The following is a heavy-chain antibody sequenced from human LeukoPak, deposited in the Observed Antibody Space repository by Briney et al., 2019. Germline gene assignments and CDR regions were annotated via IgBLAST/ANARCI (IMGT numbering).Heavy chain of an antibody. V-gene: IGHV3-9*01. CDR2: ISWNSGSI. CDR3: AKAKTYYYGSGSYRYFDY. J-gene: IGHJ4*02. CDR1: GFTFDDYA. Sequence: PGGSLRLSCAASGFTFDDYAMHWVRQAPGKGLEWVSGISWNSGSIGYADSVKGPFTISRDNAKNSLYLQMNSLRAEDTALYYCAKAKTYYYGSGSYRYFDYWGQGTLVTVSS. D-gene: IGHD3-10*01.